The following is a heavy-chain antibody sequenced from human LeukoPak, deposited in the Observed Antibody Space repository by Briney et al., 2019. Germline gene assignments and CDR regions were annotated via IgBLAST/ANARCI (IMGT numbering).Heavy chain of an antibody. D-gene: IGHD4-17*01. Sequence: ASVKVSCKASGYTFTGYYIHWVRQAPGQGLEWMGWINPNSGGTNYAQTFQGRVTMTRDTSISTAYMEVTSLRSDDTAVYYCARRPAEIDYGDYVWYFDYWGQGTLVTVSP. J-gene: IGHJ4*02. CDR1: GYTFTGYY. CDR3: ARRPAEIDYGDYVWYFDY. V-gene: IGHV1-2*02. CDR2: INPNSGGT.